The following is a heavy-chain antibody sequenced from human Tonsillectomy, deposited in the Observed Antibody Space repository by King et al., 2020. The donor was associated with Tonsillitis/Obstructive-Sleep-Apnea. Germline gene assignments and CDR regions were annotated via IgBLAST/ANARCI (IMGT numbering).Heavy chain of an antibody. Sequence: VQLVESGGGLVQPGRSLRLSCAASGFTFDDYAMHWVRQAPGKGLEWVSGISWNSGSIGYADSVKGRFTISRDNAKNSLYLQMNSLRAEDTALYYCAKDNLGGTHEYNWFDPWGQGTLVTVSS. CDR1: GFTFDDYA. CDR2: ISWNSGSI. V-gene: IGHV3-9*01. J-gene: IGHJ5*02. CDR3: AKDNLGGTHEYNWFDP. D-gene: IGHD1-1*01.